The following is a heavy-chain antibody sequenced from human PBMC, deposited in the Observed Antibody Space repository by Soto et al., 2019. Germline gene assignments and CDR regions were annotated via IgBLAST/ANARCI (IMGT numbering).Heavy chain of an antibody. V-gene: IGHV1-18*01. CDR3: ARVIPGAEAWFGP. CDR1: GYTFTNYG. Sequence: ASVKVSCKASGYTFTNYGVTWVRQAPGQGLEWMGWISAYTDNPNYAQKFQGRVTMTIDTSTTTAYMDLRSLTSDDTAVYYCARVIPGAEAWFGPWGQGPLVTVSS. D-gene: IGHD2-2*01. CDR2: ISAYTDNP. J-gene: IGHJ5*02.